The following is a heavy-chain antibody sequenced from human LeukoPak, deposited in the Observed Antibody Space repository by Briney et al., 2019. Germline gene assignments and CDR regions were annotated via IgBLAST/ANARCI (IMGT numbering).Heavy chain of an antibody. CDR2: IYTSGST. V-gene: IGHV4-61*02. D-gene: IGHD6-19*01. J-gene: IGHJ4*02. CDR1: GGSISSGSYY. CDR3: ARGSFGGWYEAFDY. Sequence: SQTLSLTCTVSGGSISSGSYYWSWLPQPAGKGLEWLGRIYTSGSTNYNPSLKSRVTISVDTSKNQFPLKLSSVTAADTAVYYCARGSFGGWYEAFDYWGQGTLVTVSS.